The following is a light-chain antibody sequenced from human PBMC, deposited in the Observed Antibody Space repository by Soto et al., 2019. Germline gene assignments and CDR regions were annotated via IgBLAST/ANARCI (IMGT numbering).Light chain of an antibody. CDR1: QNIYTF. Sequence: DVQMTQSPSSLSASVGDRVTITCRASQNIYTFLHWYQQKPGEAPKLLIYAASSLASGVPSRFSGRGSGTDFNFTIGSLQPEDLATYYCQQTFSTPRTFGQGTTVEIK. CDR3: QQTFSTPRT. V-gene: IGKV1-39*01. J-gene: IGKJ2*01. CDR2: AAS.